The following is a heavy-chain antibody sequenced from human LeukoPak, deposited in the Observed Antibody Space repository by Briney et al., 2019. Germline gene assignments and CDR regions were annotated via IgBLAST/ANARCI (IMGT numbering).Heavy chain of an antibody. CDR1: GGSFSGYY. D-gene: IGHD5-12*01. J-gene: IGHJ4*02. V-gene: IGHV4-34*01. Sequence: SETLSLTCAVYGGSFSGYYWSWIRQPPGKGLEWIGEINHSGSTNYNPSLKSRVTISVGTSKNQFSLKLSSVTAADTAVYYCARLGGYEFDYWGQGTLVTVSS. CDR3: ARLGGYEFDY. CDR2: INHSGST.